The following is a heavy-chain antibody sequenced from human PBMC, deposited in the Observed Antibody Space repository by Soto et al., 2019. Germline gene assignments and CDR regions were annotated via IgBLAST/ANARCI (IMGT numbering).Heavy chain of an antibody. CDR3: ARAPGSGLYYFDD. CDR2: IYSGGST. D-gene: IGHD3-10*01. Sequence: GGSLRLSCAASGFTVSSNYMSWVRQAPGKGLEWVSVIYSGGSTYYADSVKGRFTISRDNSKNTLYLQMNSLRAEDTAVYYCARAPGSGLYYFDDWGQGTLVTVSS. J-gene: IGHJ4*02. V-gene: IGHV3-53*01. CDR1: GFTVSSNY.